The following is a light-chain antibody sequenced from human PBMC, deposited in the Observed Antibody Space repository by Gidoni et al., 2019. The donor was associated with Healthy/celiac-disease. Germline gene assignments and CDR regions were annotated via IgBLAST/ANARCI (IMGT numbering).Light chain of an antibody. J-gene: IGLJ2*01. CDR2: GNS. CDR1: SSNIGAGYD. Sequence: SVLTQPPSVSGAPRQRVPISCTGSSSNIGAGYDVHWYQQLPGTAPKLLIYGNSNRPAGVPDRFSGSKSGTSASLAITGLQAEDEADYYCQSYDSSLSGSGVFGGGTKLTVL. CDR3: QSYDSSLSGSGV. V-gene: IGLV1-40*01.